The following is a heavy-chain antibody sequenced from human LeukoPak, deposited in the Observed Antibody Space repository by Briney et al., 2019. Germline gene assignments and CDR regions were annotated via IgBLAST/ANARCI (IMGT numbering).Heavy chain of an antibody. CDR3: GTYSINNAREFQY. Sequence: GGSLRLSCAASGFTFSSYGMHWVRQAPGKGLEWVAVIWYDGSNKYYADSVKGRFTISRDNSKNTLYLQMNSLGVDDTAVYYCGTYSINNAREFQYWGQGTLVTVPS. V-gene: IGHV3-33*01. CDR2: IWYDGSNK. J-gene: IGHJ1*01. D-gene: IGHD4-11*01. CDR1: GFTFSSYG.